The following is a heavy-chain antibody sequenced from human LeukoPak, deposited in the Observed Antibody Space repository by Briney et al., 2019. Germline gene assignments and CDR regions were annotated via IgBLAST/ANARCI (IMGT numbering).Heavy chain of an antibody. CDR3: ARGARGSGTASDY. J-gene: IGHJ4*02. D-gene: IGHD3-10*01. Sequence: GGSLRLSCAASGFTFSSYWMHWVRQAPGKGLVWVSRINSDGSSTNYADSVKGRFTISRDNAKNTLHLQMNSLRAEDTAVYYCARGARGSGTASDYWGQGTLVTISS. CDR1: GFTFSSYW. CDR2: INSDGSST. V-gene: IGHV3-74*01.